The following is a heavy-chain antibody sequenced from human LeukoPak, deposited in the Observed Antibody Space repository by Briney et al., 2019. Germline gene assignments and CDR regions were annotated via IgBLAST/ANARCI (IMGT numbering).Heavy chain of an antibody. J-gene: IGHJ3*02. CDR2: IKESGTDV. D-gene: IGHD6-19*01. Sequence: GGSLRLCCAASGFTFSSYAMNWVRQAPGKGLEWVSSIKESGTDVYYAVSVKGRFTISRDDTEDSMYLELNDLGADDTAVYYCTRSAIAVAGTGAFDIWGQGTMVTVSS. V-gene: IGHV3-21*01. CDR3: TRSAIAVAGTGAFDI. CDR1: GFTFSSYA.